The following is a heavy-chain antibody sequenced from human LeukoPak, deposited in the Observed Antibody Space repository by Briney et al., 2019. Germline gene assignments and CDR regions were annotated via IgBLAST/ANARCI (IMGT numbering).Heavy chain of an antibody. CDR1: GYTFTNYA. D-gene: IGHD4-17*01. Sequence: GASVKVSCKASGYTFTNYAMHWVRQAPGQGLEWRGWINTNTGNPTYAQGFTGRFVFSLDTSVDTAYLQISSLKAEDTAVYYCATNGDPRYFESWGQGTLVTVSS. CDR2: INTNTGNP. J-gene: IGHJ4*02. CDR3: ATNGDPRYFES. V-gene: IGHV7-4-1*02.